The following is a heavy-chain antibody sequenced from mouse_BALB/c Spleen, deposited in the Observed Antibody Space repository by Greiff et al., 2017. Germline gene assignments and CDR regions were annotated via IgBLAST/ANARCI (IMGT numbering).Heavy chain of an antibody. CDR2: IDPFNGGT. Sequence: QLQESGPELMKPGASVKISCKASGYSFTSYYMHWVKQSHGKSLEWIGYIDPFNGGTSYNQKFKGKATLTVDKSSSTAYMHLSSLTSEDSAVYYCARRMDYWGQGTTLTVSS. CDR3: ARRMDY. CDR1: GYSFTSYY. J-gene: IGHJ2*01. V-gene: IGHV1S135*01.